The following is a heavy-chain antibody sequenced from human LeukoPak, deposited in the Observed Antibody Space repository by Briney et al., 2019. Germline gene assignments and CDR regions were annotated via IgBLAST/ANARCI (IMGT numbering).Heavy chain of an antibody. Sequence: GASVKVSCKASGYTFTGYYMHWVRQAPGQGLEWMGWINPNSGGTNYAQKFQGRVTMTRDMSISTAYMELSRLRSDDTAVYYCARDQAEIYGDYEIGSDYWGQGTLVTVSS. V-gene: IGHV1-2*02. CDR2: INPNSGGT. CDR3: ARDQAEIYGDYEIGSDY. CDR1: GYTFTGYY. J-gene: IGHJ4*02. D-gene: IGHD4-17*01.